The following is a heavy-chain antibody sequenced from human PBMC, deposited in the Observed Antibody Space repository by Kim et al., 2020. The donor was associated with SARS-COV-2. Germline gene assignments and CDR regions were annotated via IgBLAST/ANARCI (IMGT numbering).Heavy chain of an antibody. J-gene: IGHJ4*02. CDR1: GFTFSGYG. V-gene: IGHV1-18*04. CDR3: ARDRTLKADPTLDF. D-gene: IGHD2-8*01. Sequence: ASVKVSCKTSGFTFSGYGFTWVRQAPGQGLEYMGWISASSGNTNYVQKDQGRISMTTDTSTSTVYMELRSLRSDDTAVYYCARDRTLKADPTLDFWGQGTLVTVAS. CDR2: ISASSGNT.